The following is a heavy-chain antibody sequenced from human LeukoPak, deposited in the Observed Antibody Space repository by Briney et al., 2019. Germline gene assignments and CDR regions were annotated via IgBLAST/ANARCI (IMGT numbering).Heavy chain of an antibody. CDR1: GFTYSDYY. D-gene: IGHD3-10*01. J-gene: IGHJ4*02. Sequence: GGSLRLSCAASGFTYSDYYMSWIRQAPGKGLEWVSYISSSASTIYYADSVKGRFTISRDNAKNSLYLQMTSLRAEDTAVYYCARDYAVRGVSFDYWGQGTLVTVSS. CDR2: ISSSASTI. CDR3: ARDYAVRGVSFDY. V-gene: IGHV3-11*01.